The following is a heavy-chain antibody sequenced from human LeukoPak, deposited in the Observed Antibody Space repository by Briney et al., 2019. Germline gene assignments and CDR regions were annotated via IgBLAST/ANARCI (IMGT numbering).Heavy chain of an antibody. CDR3: ARTSLEWLSFDY. V-gene: IGHV1-18*01. CDR1: GYTFTSYG. D-gene: IGHD3-3*01. J-gene: IGHJ4*02. CDR2: ISAYNGNT. Sequence: ASVTVSCKASGYTFTSYGISWVRQAPGQGLEWMGWISAYNGNTNYAQKLQGRVTMTTDTSTSTAYMELRSLRSDDTAVYYCARTSLEWLSFDYWGQGTLVTVSA.